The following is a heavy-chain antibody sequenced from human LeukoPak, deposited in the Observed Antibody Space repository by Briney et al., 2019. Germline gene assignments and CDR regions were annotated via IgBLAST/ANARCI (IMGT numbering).Heavy chain of an antibody. V-gene: IGHV4-34*01. D-gene: IGHD2-2*01. CDR3: ARLKTYCSSTSCYFWAFDI. CDR2: INHSGST. CDR1: GGSFSGYY. J-gene: IGHJ3*02. Sequence: PSETLSLTCAVYGGSFSGYYGSWIRQPPGKGLESIGEINHSGSTNYNPSLKSRVTISVDTSKNQFSLKLSSVTAADTAVYYCARLKTYCSSTSCYFWAFDIWGQGTMVTVSS.